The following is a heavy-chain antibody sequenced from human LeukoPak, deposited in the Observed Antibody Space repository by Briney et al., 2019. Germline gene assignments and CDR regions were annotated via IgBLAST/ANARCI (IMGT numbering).Heavy chain of an antibody. CDR1: GFTVSSNC. D-gene: IGHD6-19*01. CDR2: IYSGGST. J-gene: IGHJ5*02. CDR3: AREILYSSGWYNWFDP. Sequence: GGSLRLSCAASGFTVSSNCMSWVRQAPGKGLEWVSVIYSGGSTYYADSVKGRFTISRDNSKNTLYLQMNSLRAEDTAVYYCAREILYSSGWYNWFDPWGQGTLVTVSS. V-gene: IGHV3-53*01.